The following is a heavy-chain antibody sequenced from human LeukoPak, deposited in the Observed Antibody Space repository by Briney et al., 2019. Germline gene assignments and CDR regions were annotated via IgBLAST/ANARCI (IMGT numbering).Heavy chain of an antibody. CDR1: GFTFSSYA. V-gene: IGHV3-23*01. D-gene: IGHD3-9*01. J-gene: IGHJ4*02. CDR3: AKVAYYDILTGFRDSYYFDY. Sequence: GGSLRLSCAASGFTFSSYAMSWVRQAPGKGLEWVSAISGSGGSTYYADSVKGRFTISRDNSKNTLYLQMNSLRAEDTAVYYCAKVAYYDILTGFRDSYYFDYWGQGTLVTVSS. CDR2: ISGSGGST.